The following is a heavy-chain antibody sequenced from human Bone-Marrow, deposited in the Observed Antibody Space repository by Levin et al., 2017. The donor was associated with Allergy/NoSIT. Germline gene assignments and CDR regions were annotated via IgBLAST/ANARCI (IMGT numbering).Heavy chain of an antibody. D-gene: IGHD6-19*01. CDR2: ISGNSHYV. V-gene: IGHV3-21*06. J-gene: IGHJ6*02. CDR1: GLDFNTHD. CDR3: ARSQGRSGWSYYYYGMDV. Sequence: TGGSLRLSCRGSGLDFNTHDMNWVRQAPGQGLEWVSSISGNSHYVYYADSVKGRFSISRDNAKNSMFLHMNSLRVEDTAVYYCARSQGRSGWSYYYYGMDVWGRGTTLTVSS.